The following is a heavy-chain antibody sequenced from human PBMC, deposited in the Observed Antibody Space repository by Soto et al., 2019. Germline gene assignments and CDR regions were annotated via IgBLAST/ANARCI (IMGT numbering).Heavy chain of an antibody. J-gene: IGHJ4*02. D-gene: IGHD2-21*01. V-gene: IGHV2-5*02. Sequence: SGPTLVNPTQTLTLTCTFSGFSLSTSGVGVGWIRQPPGKAPEWLALIYWDDDKRYSPSLKSRLTITKDTSKNQVVLTMTNMDPVDTATYYCAHSSYCGGDCSAPDFDYWGQGTLVTVSS. CDR3: AHSSYCGGDCSAPDFDY. CDR1: GFSLSTSGVG. CDR2: IYWDDDK.